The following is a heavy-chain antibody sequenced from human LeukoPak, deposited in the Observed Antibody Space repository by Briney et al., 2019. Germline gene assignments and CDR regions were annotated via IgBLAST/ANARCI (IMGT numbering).Heavy chain of an antibody. Sequence: RGGSLRLSCAASGFTFSSYAMTWVRQAPGKGLEWVSAISASDGSTYYVDSVKGRFTISRDFSKNTLFLQMNSLRAEDTAVYYCAKLTSGWVEDFWGQGTLVTVSS. CDR3: AKLTSGWVEDF. J-gene: IGHJ4*02. V-gene: IGHV3-23*01. D-gene: IGHD6-19*01. CDR2: ISASDGST. CDR1: GFTFSSYA.